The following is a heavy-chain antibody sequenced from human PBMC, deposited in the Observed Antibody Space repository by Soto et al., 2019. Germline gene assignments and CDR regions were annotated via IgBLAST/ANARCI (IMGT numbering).Heavy chain of an antibody. CDR1: GFTFSSYG. J-gene: IGHJ3*02. CDR2: ISYDGSNK. CDR3: AKELGALLDAFDI. V-gene: IGHV3-30*18. Sequence: QVQLVESGGGVVQPGRSLRLSCAASGFTFSSYGMHWVRQAPGKGLEWVAVISYDGSNKYYADSVKGRFTISRDNSKNTLYLQMNSLRAEDTAVYYCAKELGALLDAFDIWGQGTMVTVSS. D-gene: IGHD1-26*01.